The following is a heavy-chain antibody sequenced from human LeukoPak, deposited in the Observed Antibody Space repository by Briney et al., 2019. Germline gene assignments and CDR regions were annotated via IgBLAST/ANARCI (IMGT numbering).Heavy chain of an antibody. Sequence: GASVKVSCKASGYTFTGYYMHWVRQAPGQGLEWMGWINPNSGGTNYAQKFQGRVTMTRDTSISTAYMELSRLRSDDTAVYYCARDLVRGSLGWFGPWGQGTLVTVSS. CDR3: ARDLVRGSLGWFGP. CDR2: INPNSGGT. J-gene: IGHJ5*02. CDR1: GYTFTGYY. V-gene: IGHV1-2*02. D-gene: IGHD3-10*01.